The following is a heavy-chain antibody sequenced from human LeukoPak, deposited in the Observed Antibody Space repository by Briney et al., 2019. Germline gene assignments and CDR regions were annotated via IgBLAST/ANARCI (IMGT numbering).Heavy chain of an antibody. J-gene: IGHJ4*02. Sequence: AETLSLTCAVYGGSFSGYYWSWIRQSPGKGLEWLGEIKHSGGTNYNPSLKRRVTLSVDRSKNQLSLKLSSVTAADTAVYYCASYRVTGDFDSWGQGTLVTVSS. CDR2: IKHSGGT. D-gene: IGHD3-16*02. CDR3: ASYRVTGDFDS. V-gene: IGHV4-34*01. CDR1: GGSFSGYY.